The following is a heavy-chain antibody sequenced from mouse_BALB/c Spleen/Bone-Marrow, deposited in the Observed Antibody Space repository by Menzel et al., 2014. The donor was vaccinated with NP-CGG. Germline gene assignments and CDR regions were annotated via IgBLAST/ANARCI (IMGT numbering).Heavy chain of an antibody. V-gene: IGHV2-9*02. Sequence: VKLVESGPGLVAPSQSLSITCTVSGFSLTSYGVHWIRQPPGKGLEWLGVIWAGGSANYKSALMSRLSISKDNSKSXVFLKMNSLQTDDTAMYYCARGGYGYDGTFAYWGQGTLVTVSA. CDR1: GFSLTSYG. CDR3: ARGGYGYDGTFAY. CDR2: IWAGGSA. D-gene: IGHD2-2*01. J-gene: IGHJ3*01.